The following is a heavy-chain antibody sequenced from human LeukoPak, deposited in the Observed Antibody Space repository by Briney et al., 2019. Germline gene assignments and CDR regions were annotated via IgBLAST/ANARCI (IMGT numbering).Heavy chain of an antibody. J-gene: IGHJ4*02. CDR3: TTETGYSTSWYAYYFGY. CDR2: IKSKTDGGTT. D-gene: IGHD6-13*01. Sequence: SGGSLRLSCVASGFTVTNAWMSWVRQAPGKGLEWVGRIKSKTDGGTTDYATPVKGRFTISRDNSRNTLYLEMNSLKTEDTAVYYCTTETGYSTSWYAYYFGYWGQGTLVTVSS. CDR1: GFTVTNAW. V-gene: IGHV3-15*01.